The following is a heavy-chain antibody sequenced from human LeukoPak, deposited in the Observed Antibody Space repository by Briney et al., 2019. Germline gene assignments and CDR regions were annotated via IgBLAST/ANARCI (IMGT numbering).Heavy chain of an antibody. CDR3: ARGPRVPAASFQH. CDR1: GFTVSSNY. Sequence: GGSLRLSCAASGFTVSSNYMSWVRQAPGKGLEWVSVIYSGGSTYYADSVKGRFTISRDNSKNTLYLQMNSLRAEDTAVYYCARGPRVPAASFQHWGQGTLVTVSS. J-gene: IGHJ1*01. V-gene: IGHV3-53*01. D-gene: IGHD2-2*01. CDR2: IYSGGST.